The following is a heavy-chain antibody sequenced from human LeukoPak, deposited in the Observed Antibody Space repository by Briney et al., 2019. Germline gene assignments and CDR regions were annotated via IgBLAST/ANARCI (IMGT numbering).Heavy chain of an antibody. V-gene: IGHV1-69*01. CDR2: IIPIFGTA. D-gene: IGHD5-24*01. J-gene: IGHJ6*03. Sequence: SVKVSCKASGGTFSSYAISWVRQAHGQGLEWMGGIIPIFGTANYAQKFQGRVTITADESTSTAYMELSSLRSEGTAVYYCAREVEPLYYYYYMDVWGKGTTVTVSS. CDR3: AREVEPLYYYYYMDV. CDR1: GGTFSSYA.